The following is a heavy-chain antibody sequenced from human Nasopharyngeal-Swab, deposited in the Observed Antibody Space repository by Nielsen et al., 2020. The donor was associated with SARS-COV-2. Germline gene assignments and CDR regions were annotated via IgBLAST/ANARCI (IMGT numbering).Heavy chain of an antibody. V-gene: IGHV3-9*01. J-gene: IGHJ4*02. CDR1: GFTFDDYA. CDR2: ISWNSGSI. D-gene: IGHD6-19*01. Sequence: GGSLRLSCAASGFTFDDYAMHWVRQAPGKGLEWVSGISWNSGSIGYADSVKGRFTISRDNAKNSLYLQMNSLRAEDTALYYCAKDIGYSSGFPDYWGQGTLVTVSS. CDR3: AKDIGYSSGFPDY.